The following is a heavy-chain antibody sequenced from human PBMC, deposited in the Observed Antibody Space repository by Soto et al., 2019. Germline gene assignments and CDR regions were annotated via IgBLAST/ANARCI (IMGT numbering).Heavy chain of an antibody. CDR3: ARDYGDYGRLYFDL. J-gene: IGHJ2*01. Sequence: QVQLVESGGGVVQPGRSLRLSCAASGFTFSSYGMHWVRQAPGKGLEWVAVIWYDGSNKYYADSVKGRFTISRDNSKNTLYLQMNSLRAEDTAVYYCARDYGDYGRLYFDLWGRGTLVTVSS. CDR2: IWYDGSNK. V-gene: IGHV3-33*01. CDR1: GFTFSSYG. D-gene: IGHD4-17*01.